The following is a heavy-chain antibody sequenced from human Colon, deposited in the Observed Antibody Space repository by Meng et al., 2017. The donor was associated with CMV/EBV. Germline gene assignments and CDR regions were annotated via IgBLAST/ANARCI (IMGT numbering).Heavy chain of an antibody. Sequence: GVLKISCVGSEFTFSNYAMSWVRQAPGKGLEWVSAISGGGTTTFYADSVKGRYTISRDNSKNTLYLQMDSLRGEDTAIYYCARGSEYFDFWSSSDWGQGTLVTVSS. CDR2: ISGGGTTT. D-gene: IGHD3-3*01. CDR1: EFTFSNYA. CDR3: ARGSEYFDFWSSSD. J-gene: IGHJ4*02. V-gene: IGHV3-23*01.